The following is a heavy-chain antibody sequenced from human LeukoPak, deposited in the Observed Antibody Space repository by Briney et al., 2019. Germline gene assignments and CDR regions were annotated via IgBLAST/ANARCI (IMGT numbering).Heavy chain of an antibody. V-gene: IGHV3-7*03. CDR2: IKQDGSEK. J-gene: IGHJ6*02. CDR1: GFTFSSYW. D-gene: IGHD3-10*01. Sequence: PGGSLRLSCAASGFTFSSYWMSWVRQAPGKGLEWVANIKQDGSEKCYVDSVKGRFTISRDNSKNTLYLQMNSLRADDTAVHYCAKIPDYYGSGYGMDVWGQGTTVTVSS. CDR3: AKIPDYYGSGYGMDV.